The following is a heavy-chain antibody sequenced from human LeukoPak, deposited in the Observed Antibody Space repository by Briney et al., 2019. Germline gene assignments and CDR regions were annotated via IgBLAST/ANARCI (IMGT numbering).Heavy chain of an antibody. CDR1: GGSISSYY. D-gene: IGHD3-16*01. CDR2: IYYSGST. J-gene: IGHJ4*02. CDR3: ARDGGPPGFDY. V-gene: IGHV4-59*01. Sequence: PSETLSLTCTVSGGSISSYYWSWLRQPPGKGLEGSGYIYYSGSTNYNPSLTSRVTISVDTSKNHFSLKLSSVTAADTAVYYCARDGGPPGFDYWGQGTLVTVSS.